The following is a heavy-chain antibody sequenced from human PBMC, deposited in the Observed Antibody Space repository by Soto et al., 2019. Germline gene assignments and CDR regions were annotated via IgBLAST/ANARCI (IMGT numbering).Heavy chain of an antibody. J-gene: IGHJ4*02. V-gene: IGHV3-30*03. CDR1: GPNFGIYG. CDR2: ISSDGSSK. Sequence: QVQLVESGGGVVQPGRSLRLSCAASGPNFGIYGMHWVRQTPGKGLEWVAIISSDGSSKYYADSVKGRFTISRDNSKNTLYLQMNSLRAEDTAVYYCSGRILDYWGQGTLVTVSS. CDR3: SGRILDY.